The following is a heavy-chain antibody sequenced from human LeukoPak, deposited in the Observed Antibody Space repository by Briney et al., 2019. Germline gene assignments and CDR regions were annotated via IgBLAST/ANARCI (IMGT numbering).Heavy chain of an antibody. CDR2: ISGSGGST. V-gene: IGHV3-23*01. CDR3: AKDSLMITFGGLFDY. J-gene: IGHJ4*02. CDR1: GFTFSSYA. Sequence: PGGSLRLSCAASGFTFSSYAMSWVRQAPGKGLEWVSAISGSGGSTYYADSVKGRFTISRDNSKNTLYLQMNSLRAEDTAVYYCAKDSLMITFGGLFDYWGQGTLVTVSS. D-gene: IGHD3-16*01.